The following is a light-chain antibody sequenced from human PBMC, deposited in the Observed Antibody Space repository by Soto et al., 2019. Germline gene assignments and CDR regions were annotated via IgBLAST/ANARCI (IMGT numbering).Light chain of an antibody. CDR1: QGISSA. V-gene: IGKV1-13*02. CDR2: DAS. Sequence: AIQLTQSPSSLSASVGDRVTITCRASQGISSALAWYQQKPGKAPKLLIYDASSLESGVPSRCSGSGSGTDFTLTISSLQPEDFATYYCQQFNSYPPWTFGQGTKVEIK. J-gene: IGKJ1*01. CDR3: QQFNSYPPWT.